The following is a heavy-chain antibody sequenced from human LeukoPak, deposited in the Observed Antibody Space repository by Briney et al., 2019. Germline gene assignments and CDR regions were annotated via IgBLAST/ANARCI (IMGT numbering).Heavy chain of an antibody. V-gene: IGHV3-15*01. CDR3: TTESDTGYDFWSDQISTWFDP. CDR2: IKSKTDGGTT. J-gene: IGHJ5*02. Sequence: GGSLRLSCAASGFTFSNAWMSWVRQAPGKGLEWVGRIKSKTDGGTTDYAAPVKGRFTISRDDSKNTLYLQMNSLKTEDTAVYYCTTESDTGYDFWSDQISTWFDPWGQGTLVTVSS. CDR1: GFTFSNAW. D-gene: IGHD3-3*01.